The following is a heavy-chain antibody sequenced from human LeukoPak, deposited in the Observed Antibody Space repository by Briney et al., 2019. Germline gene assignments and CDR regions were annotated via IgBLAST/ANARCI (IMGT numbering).Heavy chain of an antibody. CDR1: GFTFSGYG. CDR2: ILYDGSKK. CDR3: AKDLKWANVVVVPGFDS. V-gene: IGHV3-30*02. Sequence: GGSLRLSCAASGFTFSGYGVHWVRQTPGKGLEWVASILYDGSKKYYADSVEGRFTVSRDNSKNTLSLQMDSLSTEDTALYYCAKDLKWANVVVVPGFDSWGQGTLVTVSS. J-gene: IGHJ4*02. D-gene: IGHD2-2*01.